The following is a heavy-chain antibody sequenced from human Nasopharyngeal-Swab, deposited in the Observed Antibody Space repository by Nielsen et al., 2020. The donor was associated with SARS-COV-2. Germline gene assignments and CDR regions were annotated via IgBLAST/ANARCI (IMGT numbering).Heavy chain of an antibody. J-gene: IGHJ6*03. Sequence: GGSLRLSCSASGFTFSTYTMNWVRQAPGKGLEWVSYISSSSSTIYYADSVKGRFTISRDNAKNSLYLQMNSLRAEDTAAYYCAKDLNSNFLNYMDVWGKGTTVSVSS. CDR3: AKDLNSNFLNYMDV. CDR1: GFTFSTYT. CDR2: ISSSSSTI. D-gene: IGHD4-11*01. V-gene: IGHV3-48*01.